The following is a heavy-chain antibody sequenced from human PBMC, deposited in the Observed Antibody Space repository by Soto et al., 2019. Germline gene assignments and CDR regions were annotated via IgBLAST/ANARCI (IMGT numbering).Heavy chain of an antibody. Sequence: SETLSLTCAVYGGSFSGYYWSWIRQPPGKGLEWIGEINHSGSTNYNPSLKSRVTISVDTSKNQFSLKLSSVTAADTAVYYCARTGDYRLGFDPWGQGALVT. D-gene: IGHD4-17*01. CDR1: GGSFSGYY. J-gene: IGHJ5*02. V-gene: IGHV4-34*01. CDR3: ARTGDYRLGFDP. CDR2: INHSGST.